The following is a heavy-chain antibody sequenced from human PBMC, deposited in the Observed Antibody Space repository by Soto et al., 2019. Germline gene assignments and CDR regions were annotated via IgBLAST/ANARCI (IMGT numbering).Heavy chain of an antibody. CDR3: ARDSGRGFWSGYYRLRYYGMGV. V-gene: IGHV1-3*01. Sequence: GASVKVSCKASGYTFTSYAMHWVRQAPGQRLEWMGWINAGNGNTKYSQKFQGRVTITRDTSASTASMELSSLTSEDTAVYYCARDSGRGFWSGYYRLRYYGMGVWGQGNTVNVFS. D-gene: IGHD3-3*01. J-gene: IGHJ6*02. CDR1: GYTFTSYA. CDR2: INAGNGNT.